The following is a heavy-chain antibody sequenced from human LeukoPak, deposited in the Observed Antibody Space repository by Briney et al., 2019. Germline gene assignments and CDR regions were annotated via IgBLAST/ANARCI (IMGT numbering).Heavy chain of an antibody. D-gene: IGHD6-13*01. CDR1: GSSISSYY. CDR2: IYYSGST. V-gene: IGHV4-59*01. CDR3: ARTYSSSWYQSSDWFDP. Sequence: SETLSLTCTVSGSSISSYYWSWIRQPPGKGLEWIGYIYYSGSTNYNPSLKSRVTISVHTSKKQFSLELSSVTAADTAVYYCARTYSSSWYQSSDWFDPWGQGTLVTVSS. J-gene: IGHJ5*02.